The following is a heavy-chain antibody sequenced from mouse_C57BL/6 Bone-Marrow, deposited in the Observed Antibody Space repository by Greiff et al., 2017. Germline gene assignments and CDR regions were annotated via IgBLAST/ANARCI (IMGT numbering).Heavy chain of an antibody. CDR1: GFSLSTSGMG. CDR3: ARSRELGLFYWYFDV. V-gene: IGHV8-12*01. J-gene: IGHJ1*03. CDR2: IYWDDDK. Sequence: QVTLKVCGPGILQSSQTLSLTCSFSGFSLSTSGMGVSWIRQPSGKGLEWLAHIYWDDDKRYNPSLKSRLTISKDTSRNQVFLKITSVDTADTATYDCARSRELGLFYWYFDVWGTGTTVTVSS. D-gene: IGHD4-1*01.